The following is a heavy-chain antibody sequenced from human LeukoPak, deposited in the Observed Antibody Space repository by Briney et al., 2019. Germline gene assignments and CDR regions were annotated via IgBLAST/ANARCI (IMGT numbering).Heavy chain of an antibody. CDR1: GGSISSGGYY. CDR3: ARGPRPFSHYYYYYMDV. V-gene: IGHV4-31*03. Sequence: SETLSLTCTVSGGSISSGGYYWSWIRQHPGKGLEWIGYIYYSGSTYYNPSLKSRVTISVDTSKNQFSLKLSSVTAAGTAVYYCARGPRPFSHYYYYYMDVWGKGTTVTVSS. CDR2: IYYSGST. D-gene: IGHD6-6*01. J-gene: IGHJ6*03.